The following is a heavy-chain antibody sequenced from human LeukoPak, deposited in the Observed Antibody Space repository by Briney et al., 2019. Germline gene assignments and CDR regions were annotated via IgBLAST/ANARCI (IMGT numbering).Heavy chain of an antibody. Sequence: GASVKVSCKASGYTFTSYYMHWVRQAPGQGLEWMGIINPSGGSTSYAQKFQGRVTMTRDTSTSTVYMELSSLRSEDTAVYYCARDRIAVAGRKYYYYMDVWGKGTTITVSS. CDR3: ARDRIAVAGRKYYYYMDV. D-gene: IGHD6-19*01. CDR1: GYTFTSYY. CDR2: INPSGGST. J-gene: IGHJ6*03. V-gene: IGHV1-46*01.